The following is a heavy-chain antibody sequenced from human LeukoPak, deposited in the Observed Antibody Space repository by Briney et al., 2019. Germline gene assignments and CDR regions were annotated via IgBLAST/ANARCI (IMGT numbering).Heavy chain of an antibody. Sequence: GGSLRLSCAASGFTFSSYGMHWVRQAPGKGLEWVAFIRYDGSNKYYADSVKGRFTISRDNSKNTLYLQMNSLRAEDTAVYYCVTNGKQQLVLYYYYYMDVWGKGTTVTVSS. CDR2: IRYDGSNK. CDR3: VTNGKQQLVLYYYYYMDV. CDR1: GFTFSSYG. J-gene: IGHJ6*03. V-gene: IGHV3-30*02. D-gene: IGHD6-13*01.